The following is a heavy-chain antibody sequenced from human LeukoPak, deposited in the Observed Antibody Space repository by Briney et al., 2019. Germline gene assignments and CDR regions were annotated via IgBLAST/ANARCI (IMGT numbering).Heavy chain of an antibody. D-gene: IGHD4-11*01. CDR3: GRGGFYSNSPLDY. CDR2: INSDGSST. J-gene: IGHJ4*02. Sequence: PGGSLRLSCAASGFTFSSYWMHWVRQAPGKGLVWVSHINSDGSSTNYADSVKGRFTISRDNAKNTLYVKMNSLRPDDTAVYYCGRGGFYSNSPLDYWGQGTLVTVSS. V-gene: IGHV3-74*01. CDR1: GFTFSSYW.